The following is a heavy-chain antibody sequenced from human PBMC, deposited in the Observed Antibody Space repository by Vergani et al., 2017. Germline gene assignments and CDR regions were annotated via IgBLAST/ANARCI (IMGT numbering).Heavy chain of an antibody. V-gene: IGHV3-33*08. CDR1: GFTFSAYW. CDR2: IWYDGSKE. Sequence: VLLVESGGGLVQPGGSLRLSCAASGFTFSAYWMNWVRLAPGKGLEWVAFIWYDGSKEYYADSVKGRFTISRDNSKNTLYLQMNNLRAADTAVYYCARSGYCAHGVCYMTYYYYMDVWGKGTAVTVSS. J-gene: IGHJ6*03. CDR3: ARSGYCAHGVCYMTYYYYMDV. D-gene: IGHD2-8*01.